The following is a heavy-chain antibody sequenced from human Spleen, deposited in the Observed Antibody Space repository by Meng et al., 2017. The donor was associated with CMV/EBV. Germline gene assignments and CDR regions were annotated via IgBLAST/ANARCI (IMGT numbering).Heavy chain of an antibody. CDR2: INWNGGST. Sequence: GGSLRLSCAASGFTFDDYGMSWVRQAPGKGLEWVSGINWNGGSTGYADSVKGRFTISRDNAKNSLYLQMNSLRAEDTAVYYCARDSRFPAARLTSDYWGQGTLVTVSS. CDR1: GFTFDDYG. V-gene: IGHV3-20*04. D-gene: IGHD6-6*01. J-gene: IGHJ4*02. CDR3: ARDSRFPAARLTSDY.